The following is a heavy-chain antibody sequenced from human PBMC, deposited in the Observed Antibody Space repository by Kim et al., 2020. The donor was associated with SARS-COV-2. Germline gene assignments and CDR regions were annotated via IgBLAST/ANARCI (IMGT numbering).Heavy chain of an antibody. D-gene: IGHD6-6*01. J-gene: IGHJ6*02. CDR3: AKAESIAARPRRYYYYGMDV. V-gene: IGHV3-9*01. CDR1: GFTFDDYA. CDR2: ISWNSGSI. Sequence: GGSLRLSCAASGFTFDDYAKHWVRQAPGKGLEWVSGISWNSGSIGYADSVKGRFTISRDNAKNSLYLQMNSLRAEDTALYYCAKAESIAARPRRYYYYGMDVWGQGTTVTVSS.